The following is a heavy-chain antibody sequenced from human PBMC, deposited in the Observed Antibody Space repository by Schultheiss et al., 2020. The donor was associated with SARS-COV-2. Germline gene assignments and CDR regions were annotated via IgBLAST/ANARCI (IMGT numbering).Heavy chain of an antibody. CDR1: GLTFRSYA. Sequence: GGSLRLSCGVSGLTFRSYAMSWVRQAPGKGLEWVTSISASGGATYYADSVEGRFTIPRDNSKNTLYLQMNSLRAEDTAVYYCARDTGYCSGGSCYPDCFDYWGQGTLVTVSS. CDR2: ISASGGAT. CDR3: ARDTGYCSGGSCYPDCFDY. J-gene: IGHJ4*02. D-gene: IGHD2-15*01. V-gene: IGHV3-23*01.